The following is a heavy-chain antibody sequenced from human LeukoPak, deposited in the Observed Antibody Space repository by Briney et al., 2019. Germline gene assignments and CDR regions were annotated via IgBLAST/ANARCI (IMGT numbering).Heavy chain of an antibody. V-gene: IGHV4-30-4*01. CDR2: IYYSGST. J-gene: IGHJ6*02. Sequence: PSETLSLTCTVSRGSISSYYWSWIRQPPGKGLEWIGYIYYSGSTYYNPSLKSRVTISVDTSKNQFSLKLSSVTAADTAVYYCARNIAARNPLHYYYYGMDVWGQGTTVTVSS. CDR3: ARNIAARNPLHYYYYGMDV. CDR1: RGSISSYY. D-gene: IGHD6-6*01.